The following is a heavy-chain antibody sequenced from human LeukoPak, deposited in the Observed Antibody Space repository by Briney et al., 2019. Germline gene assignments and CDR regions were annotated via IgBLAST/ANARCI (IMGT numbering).Heavy chain of an antibody. Sequence: ASVKVSCRASGYTFTVYYLHWVQQAPGQGLEWMAWINPQSGSTGYAQKFEGRVTMTRDMSISTVYMELSGLRSEDTAVYYCAKGRHWDTTLDYWGQGTLVTVSS. CDR1: GYTFTVYY. CDR3: AKGRHWDTTLDY. J-gene: IGHJ4*02. D-gene: IGHD1-1*01. CDR2: INPQSGST. V-gene: IGHV1-2*02.